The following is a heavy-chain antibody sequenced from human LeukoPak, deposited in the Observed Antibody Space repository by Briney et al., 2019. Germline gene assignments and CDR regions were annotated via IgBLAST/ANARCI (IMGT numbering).Heavy chain of an antibody. CDR1: GYTFTGYC. Sequence: ASVKVSCKASGYTFTGYCMHWVRQAPGQGLEWMGWINPNSGGTNYAQKFQGRVTMTRDTSISTAYMELSRLRSDDTAVYYCARSLLWFGELYYWGQGTLVTVSS. CDR3: ARSLLWFGELYY. J-gene: IGHJ4*02. D-gene: IGHD3-10*01. V-gene: IGHV1-2*02. CDR2: INPNSGGT.